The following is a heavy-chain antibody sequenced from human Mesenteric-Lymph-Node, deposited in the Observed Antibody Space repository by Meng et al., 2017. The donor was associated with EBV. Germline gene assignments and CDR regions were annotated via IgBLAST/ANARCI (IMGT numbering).Heavy chain of an antibody. V-gene: IGHV1-46*01. CDR3: ARATVTRNWFDP. Sequence: VQRLRFGAELKKPVASVTVSCKASGYKFITYYIHWVRQAPGQGLEWMGIINPSVGSTTYAQKFQGRVSMTSDASTSTVYMELNSLRSEDTAIYYCARATVTRNWFDPWGQGTLVTVSS. J-gene: IGHJ5*02. D-gene: IGHD4-11*01. CDR2: INPSVGST. CDR1: GYKFITYY.